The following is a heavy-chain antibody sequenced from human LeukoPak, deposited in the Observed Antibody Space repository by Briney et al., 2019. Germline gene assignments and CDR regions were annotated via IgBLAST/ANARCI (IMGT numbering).Heavy chain of an antibody. CDR3: ARVGGITMIVVPDDAFDI. CDR2: INAGNGNT. V-gene: IGHV1-3*01. D-gene: IGHD3-22*01. J-gene: IGHJ3*02. Sequence: ASVKVSCKASGYTFTGYAMHWVRQAPGQRLEWMGWINAGNGNTKYSQKFQGRVTITRDTSASTAYMELSSLRSEDTAVYYCARVGGITMIVVPDDAFDIWGQGTMVTVSS. CDR1: GYTFTGYA.